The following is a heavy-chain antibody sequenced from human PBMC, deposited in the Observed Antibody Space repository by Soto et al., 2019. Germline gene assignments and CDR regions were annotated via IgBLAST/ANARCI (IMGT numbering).Heavy chain of an antibody. D-gene: IGHD6-19*01. V-gene: IGHV4-39*01. CDR3: ARRDSSGWYSYFDY. J-gene: IGHJ4*02. CDR2: IYYSGST. CDR1: GDSITGSSYY. Sequence: SETLSLTCSVSGDSITGSSYYWGWIRQPPGKGLEWIGSIYYSGSTYYKPSLKSRVTISVDTSKNQFSLKLSSVTAADTAVYYCARRDSSGWYSYFDYWGQGALVTVSS.